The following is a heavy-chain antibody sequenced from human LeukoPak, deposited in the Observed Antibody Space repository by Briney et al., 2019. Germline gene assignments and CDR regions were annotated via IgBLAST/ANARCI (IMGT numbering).Heavy chain of an antibody. CDR3: ARVDTAMVTSIGY. D-gene: IGHD5-18*01. V-gene: IGHV1-2*02. J-gene: IGHJ4*02. Sequence: ASVKVSCKASGYTFTGYYMHWVRQAPGQGLEWMGWINPNSGGTNYAQKFQGRVTMTRDTSISTAYMELSRLRSDDTAVYYCARVDTAMVTSIGYWGQGTLVTVSS. CDR2: INPNSGGT. CDR1: GYTFTGYY.